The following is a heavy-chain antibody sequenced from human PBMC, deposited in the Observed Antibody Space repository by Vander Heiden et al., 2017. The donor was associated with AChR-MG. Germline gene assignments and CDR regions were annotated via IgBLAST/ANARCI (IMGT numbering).Heavy chain of an antibody. J-gene: IGHJ5*02. Sequence: QVQLVQSGAEVTKPGSSVKVSCKASGGTFSSYGISWVRQGPGQGLEWMGRIFPTLGKTYYGQKFQGRVTITADKSTRTVYINLRNLRSEDTAVYYCARDSGMSSNWFPFDPWGQGTLVTVSS. CDR3: ARDSGMSSNWFPFDP. CDR1: GGTFSSYG. D-gene: IGHD6-13*01. CDR2: IFPTLGKT. V-gene: IGHV1-69*04.